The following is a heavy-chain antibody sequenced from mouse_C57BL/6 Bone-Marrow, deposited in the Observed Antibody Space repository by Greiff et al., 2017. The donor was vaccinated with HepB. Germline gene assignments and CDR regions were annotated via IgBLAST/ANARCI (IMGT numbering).Heavy chain of an antibody. CDR2: IHPNSGST. CDR1: GYTFTSYW. J-gene: IGHJ1*03. CDR3: ARSPYYYGSSWYFEV. D-gene: IGHD1-1*01. Sequence: QVQLQQPGAELVKPGASVKLSCKASGYTFTSYWMHWVKQRPGQGLEWIGMIHPNSGSTNYNEKFKSKATLTVDKSSSTAYMQLSSLTSEDSAVYYCARSPYYYGSSWYFEVWGTGTTVTVSA. V-gene: IGHV1-64*01.